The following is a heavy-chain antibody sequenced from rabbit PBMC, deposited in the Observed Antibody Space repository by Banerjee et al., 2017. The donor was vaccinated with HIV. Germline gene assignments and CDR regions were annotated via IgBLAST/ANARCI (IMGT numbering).Heavy chain of an antibody. D-gene: IGHD1-1*01. J-gene: IGHJ3*01. CDR2: IYAGSSGST. CDR3: AREDVSNSGVGSLDL. Sequence: QSLEESGGDLVKPGASLTLTCKASGFTISSSYYMCWVRQAPGKGLEWIGCIYAGSSGSTYYASWAKGRFTISKTSSTTVDLKMTSLTAADTATYFCAREDVSNSGVGSLDLWGPGTLVTVS. CDR1: GFTISSSYY. V-gene: IGHV1S40*01.